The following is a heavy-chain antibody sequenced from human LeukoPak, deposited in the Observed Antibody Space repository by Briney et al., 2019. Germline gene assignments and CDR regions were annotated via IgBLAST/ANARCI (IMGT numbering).Heavy chain of an antibody. V-gene: IGHV1-8*01. CDR3: ARGAPVAIFGPGYDEYFEY. CDR1: RYSFDNYD. Sequence: AAVKVSSMPSRYSFDNYDINWGLPATGQRGGSGGWMYPISGNTGYAQKFQGRVHMTTNTSMTTAYMELRGLTSEDTAIYYCARGAPVAIFGPGYDEYFEYWGQGTVVAVSS. J-gene: IGHJ4*02. CDR2: MYPISGNT. D-gene: IGHD3-3*01.